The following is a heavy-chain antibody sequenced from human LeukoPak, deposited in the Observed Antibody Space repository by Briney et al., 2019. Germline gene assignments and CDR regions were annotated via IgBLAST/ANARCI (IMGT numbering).Heavy chain of an antibody. CDR2: IYYSGST. J-gene: IGHJ5*02. V-gene: IGHV4-59*01. Sequence: SETLSLTCTVSGGSISSYYWSWIRQPPGKGLEWIGYIYYSGSTNYNPSLKSRVTISVDTSKNQFSLKLSSVTAADTAVYYCARSKLPDAHFNWFDPWGQGTLVTVSS. CDR3: ARSKLPDAHFNWFDP. D-gene: IGHD2-2*01. CDR1: GGSISSYY.